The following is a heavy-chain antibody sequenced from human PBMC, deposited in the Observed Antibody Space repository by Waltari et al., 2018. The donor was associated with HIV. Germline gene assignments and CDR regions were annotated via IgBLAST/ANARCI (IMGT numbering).Heavy chain of an antibody. J-gene: IGHJ4*02. CDR3: ARAGLGGLIQDFDI. Sequence: EMKKPGASVRLPCRASGFLLADHYFHWVRQGRLPGFEWVGIISAGDGSANSAKKFQPILTLTSDLYTGTVYMDLMSLKSYDTAVYFFARAGLGGLIQDFDIWGQGTQLIVSS. D-gene: IGHD1-26*01. CDR1: GFLLADHY. CDR2: ISAGDGSA. V-gene: IGHV1-46*01.